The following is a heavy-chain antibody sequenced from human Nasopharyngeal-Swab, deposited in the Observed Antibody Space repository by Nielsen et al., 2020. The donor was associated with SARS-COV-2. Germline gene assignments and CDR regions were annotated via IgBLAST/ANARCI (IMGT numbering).Heavy chain of an antibody. J-gene: IGHJ4*02. CDR2: ISAYNGNT. V-gene: IGHV1-18*01. D-gene: IGHD3-3*01. CDR3: ARVELYDFWSGYYLFDY. Sequence: ASVKVSCKASGYTFTSYGISWVRQAPGQGLECMGWISAYNGNTNYAQKLQGRVTMTTDTSTSTAYMELRSLRSDDTAVYYCARVELYDFWSGYYLFDYWGQGTLVTVSS. CDR1: GYTFTSYG.